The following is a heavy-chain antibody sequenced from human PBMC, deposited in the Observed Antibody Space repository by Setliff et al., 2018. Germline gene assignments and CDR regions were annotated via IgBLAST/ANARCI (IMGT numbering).Heavy chain of an antibody. Sequence: PSETLSLTCTVSGGSISRSSYYWGWIRQPPGKGLEWIGEINQSGSGDYNPSFKGRVTISVDTSKKQFSLTLRYVTAADTALYYCRQAVVGRDVFDIWGQGTVVTVS. D-gene: IGHD1-1*01. V-gene: IGHV4-39*07. CDR1: GGSISRSSYY. CDR3: RQAVVGRDVFDI. J-gene: IGHJ3*02. CDR2: INQSGSG.